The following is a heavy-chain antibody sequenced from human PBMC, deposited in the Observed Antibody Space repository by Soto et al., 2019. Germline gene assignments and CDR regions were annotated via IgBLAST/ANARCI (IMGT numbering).Heavy chain of an antibody. CDR2: IWYDGSNK. V-gene: IGHV3-33*01. Sequence: PGGSLRLSCAASGFTFSSYGMHWVRQAPGKGLEWVAVIWYDGSNKYYADSVKGRFTISRDNSKNTLYLQMNSLRAEDTAVYYCARDRDYVIFDYWGQGTLVTVSS. CDR1: GFTFSSYG. CDR3: ARDRDYVIFDY. D-gene: IGHD4-17*01. J-gene: IGHJ4*02.